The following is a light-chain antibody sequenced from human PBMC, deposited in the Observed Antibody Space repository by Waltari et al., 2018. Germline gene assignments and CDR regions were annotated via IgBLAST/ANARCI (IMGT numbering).Light chain of an antibody. CDR2: YDK. J-gene: IGLJ6*01. Sequence: YDVTQPPSVSVSPGHTASLTCGGDNLRNKHVYWYQQRPGQAPVLVIYYDKYRPSGVPERFSGSNSGSAATLTISGVEAGDEAVYYCQVWDSSDEHDVFGSGTKLTVL. CDR1: NLRNKH. CDR3: QVWDSSDEHDV. V-gene: IGLV3-21*01.